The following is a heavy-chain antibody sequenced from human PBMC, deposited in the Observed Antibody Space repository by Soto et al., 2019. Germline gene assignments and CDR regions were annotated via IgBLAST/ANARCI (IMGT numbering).Heavy chain of an antibody. CDR3: ARVAGHKNARFDT. V-gene: IGHV1-2*02. Sequence: XSVKGSCEASGYAFAKDHMHWVRQAPVQGLEWMGWINPGSGVTNQAQKFQGRVTMTRDTSITTTYMELNSLTSDDTAVYYCARVAGHKNARFDTWGQAALVTVSS. CDR2: INPGSGVT. D-gene: IGHD1-1*01. CDR1: GYAFAKDH. J-gene: IGHJ4*02.